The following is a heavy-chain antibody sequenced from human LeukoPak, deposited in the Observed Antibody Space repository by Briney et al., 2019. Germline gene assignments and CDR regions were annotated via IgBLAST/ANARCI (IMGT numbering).Heavy chain of an antibody. V-gene: IGHV4-34*01. D-gene: IGHD6-19*01. J-gene: IGHJ5*02. Sequence: KPSETLSLTCAVYGGSFSGYYWSWIRQPPGKGLEWIGEINHSGSTNYNPSLKSRVTISVDTSKNQFSLKLSSVTAADTAVYYCARDYEYSSGWYRRKNWFDPWGQGTLVTVSS. CDR3: ARDYEYSSGWYRRKNWFDP. CDR2: INHSGST. CDR1: GGSFSGYY.